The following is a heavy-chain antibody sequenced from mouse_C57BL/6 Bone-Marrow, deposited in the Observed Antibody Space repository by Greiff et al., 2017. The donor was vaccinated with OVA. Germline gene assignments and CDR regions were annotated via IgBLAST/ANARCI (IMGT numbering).Heavy chain of an antibody. CDR2: ISNGGGST. V-gene: IGHV5-12*01. J-gene: IGHJ4*01. Sequence: EVKLMESGGGLVQPGGSLKLSCAASGFTFSDFYMYWIRQTPEKRLEWVAYISNGGGSTYYPDTVKGRFTISRDNAKNTLYLQMSRLKSEDTAMYYCVRLEAMYYWGQGTSVTVSS. CDR1: GFTFSDFY. CDR3: VRLEAMYY.